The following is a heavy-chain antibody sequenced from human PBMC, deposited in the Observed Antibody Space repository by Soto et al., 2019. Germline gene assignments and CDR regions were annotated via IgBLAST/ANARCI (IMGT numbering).Heavy chain of an antibody. CDR1: GGSISSRSYY. CDR2: IYYSGST. D-gene: IGHD6-13*01. J-gene: IGHJ4*02. V-gene: IGHV4-39*01. CDR3: ATLGIVAAGTFDY. Sequence: QLQLQESGPGLVKPSETLSLTCTVSGGSISSRSYYWGWIRQPPGKGLECIGTIYYSGSTNYNPSXXXRXXISADPANNQFSRRLSPVTAAGPAVYSCATLGIVAAGTFDYWGQGTLVTVSS.